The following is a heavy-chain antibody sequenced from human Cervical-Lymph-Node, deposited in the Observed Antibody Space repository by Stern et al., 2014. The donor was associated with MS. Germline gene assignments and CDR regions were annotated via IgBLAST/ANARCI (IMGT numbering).Heavy chain of an antibody. CDR3: ARDSIAVPAKTGDY. Sequence: MQLVESGAEVKKPGASVKVSCEASGYTFTSYGISWVRQAPGQGLEWMGWISGYNDNTKYTQKGQGRVTMTTDTSTSTAYMELRSLRSDDTAVYYCARDSIAVPAKTGDYWGQGTLVTVSS. J-gene: IGHJ4*02. V-gene: IGHV1-18*01. D-gene: IGHD2-15*01. CDR1: GYTFTSYG. CDR2: ISGYNDNT.